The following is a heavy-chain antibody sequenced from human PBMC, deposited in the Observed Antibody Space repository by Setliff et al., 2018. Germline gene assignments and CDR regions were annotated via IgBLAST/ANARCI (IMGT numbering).Heavy chain of an antibody. D-gene: IGHD3-10*01. Sequence: SETLSLTCTVFGGSMSSSGYYWAWIRQSPGKGLEWIGSIYYSGSTQYNPSLKRRATISLDTSKNQFSLKLNSVTAADTAVYYCARDPVKQLVNWFDPWGQGTLVTVSS. CDR2: IYYSGST. V-gene: IGHV4-39*07. CDR3: ARDPVKQLVNWFDP. J-gene: IGHJ5*02. CDR1: GGSMSSSGYY.